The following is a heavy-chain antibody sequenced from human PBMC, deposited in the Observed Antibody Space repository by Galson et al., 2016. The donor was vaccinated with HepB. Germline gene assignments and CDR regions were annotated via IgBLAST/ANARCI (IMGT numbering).Heavy chain of an antibody. V-gene: IGHV3-30*03. Sequence: SLRLSCAASGFTFSTYGMHWVRQAPGKGLEWVAVFSYGGSNKYCADSVKGRFTISRDNSKNTLYLQMNSLRAEDTAVYYCARDMSTTGEYYYHYWGQGTLVTVSS. CDR3: ARDMSTTGEYYYHY. CDR2: FSYGGSNK. J-gene: IGHJ4*02. CDR1: GFTFSTYG. D-gene: IGHD3-10*01.